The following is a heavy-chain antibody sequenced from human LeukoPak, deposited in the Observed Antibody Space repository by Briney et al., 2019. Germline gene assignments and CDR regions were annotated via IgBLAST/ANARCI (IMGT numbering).Heavy chain of an antibody. D-gene: IGHD3-9*01. CDR2: IYYSGST. CDR3: ARSGGYDILTGYYPKYFQH. Sequence: PSETLSLTCTVSGGSISSYYWNWVRQPPGKGLEWVGYIYYSGSTNYNPSLKSRVTISADTSKNQFSLKLSSATAADTAVYYCARSGGYDILTGYYPKYFQHWGQGTLVTVSS. CDR1: GGSISSYY. V-gene: IGHV4-59*01. J-gene: IGHJ1*01.